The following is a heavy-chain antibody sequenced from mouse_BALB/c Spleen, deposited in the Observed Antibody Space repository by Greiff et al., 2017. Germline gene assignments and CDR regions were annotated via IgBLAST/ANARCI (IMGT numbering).Heavy chain of an antibody. CDR2: IYPSDSYT. Sequence: QVHVKQPGAELVRPGASVKLSCKASGYTFTSYWINWVKQRPGQGLEWIGNIYPSDSYTNYNQKFKDKATLTVDKSSSTAYMQLSSPTSEDSAVYYCTSGNYGFAYWGQGTLVTVSA. CDR3: TSGNYGFAY. D-gene: IGHD2-1*01. V-gene: IGHV1-69*02. J-gene: IGHJ3*01. CDR1: GYTFTSYW.